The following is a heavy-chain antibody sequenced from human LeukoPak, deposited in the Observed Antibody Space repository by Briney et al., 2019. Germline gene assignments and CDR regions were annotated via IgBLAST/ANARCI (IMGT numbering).Heavy chain of an antibody. CDR1: GGSFSGYY. Sequence: SSETLSLTCAVYGGSFSGYYWSWIRQPPGKGLEWIGEINHSGSTNYNPSLKSRVTTSVDTSKNQFSLKLSSVTAADTAVYYCASHSSGWRFDYWGQGTLVTVSS. CDR3: ASHSSGWRFDY. D-gene: IGHD6-19*01. J-gene: IGHJ4*02. V-gene: IGHV4-34*01. CDR2: INHSGST.